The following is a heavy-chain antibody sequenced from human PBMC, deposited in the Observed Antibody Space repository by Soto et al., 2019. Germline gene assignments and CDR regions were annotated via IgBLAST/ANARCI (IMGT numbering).Heavy chain of an antibody. CDR1: GFTFSSYG. J-gene: IGHJ4*02. CDR2: IWYDGSNK. Sequence: GGSLRLSCAASGFTFSSYGMHWVRQAPGKGLEWVAVIWYDGSNKYYADSLKGRFTISRDNSKKTLYLQVNSLRAEDTAVYFCARDDYDSSGYHYVDYWGQGTLVTGSS. V-gene: IGHV3-33*01. CDR3: ARDDYDSSGYHYVDY. D-gene: IGHD3-22*01.